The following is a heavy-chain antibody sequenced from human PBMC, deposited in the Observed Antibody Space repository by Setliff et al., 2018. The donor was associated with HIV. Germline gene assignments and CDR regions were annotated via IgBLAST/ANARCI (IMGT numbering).Heavy chain of an antibody. D-gene: IGHD3-3*01. V-gene: IGHV3-7*01. J-gene: IGHJ6*03. CDR3: ARDRASVRDTIFGGAQYYYYMDV. CDR1: GFTFSDYW. Sequence: GGSLRLSCAASGFTFSDYWMSWVRQAPGKGLEWVASIKEGGSEKYYVASVKGRFTMSRDNAKNSLYLQMNGLRADDTAVYYCARDRASVRDTIFGGAQYYYYMDVWGKGTTVTVSS. CDR2: IKEGGSEK.